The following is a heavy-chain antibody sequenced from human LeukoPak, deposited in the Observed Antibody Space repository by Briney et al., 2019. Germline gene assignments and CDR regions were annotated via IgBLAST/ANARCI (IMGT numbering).Heavy chain of an antibody. D-gene: IGHD3-9*01. CDR3: AKAYGRYFDWFEDY. J-gene: IGHJ4*02. CDR2: IYSGGST. CDR1: GFTVSSNY. Sequence: GGSLTLSCAASGFTVSSNYMSWVRPAPGKGLAWVSVIYSGGSTYYAHSVKGRFTISRDNSKNTLYLQINSLRAEDTAVYYCAKAYGRYFDWFEDYWGQGTLVTVSS. V-gene: IGHV3-53*01.